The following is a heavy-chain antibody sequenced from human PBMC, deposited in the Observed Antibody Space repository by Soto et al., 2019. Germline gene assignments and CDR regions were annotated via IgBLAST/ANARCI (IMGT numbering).Heavy chain of an antibody. J-gene: IGHJ3*02. CDR3: ATWFPIPYSSSPIDAFDI. V-gene: IGHV1-24*01. CDR1: GYTLTELS. CDR2: FDPEDGET. Sequence: ASVKVSCKVSGYTLTELSMHWVRQAPGKGLEWMGGFDPEDGETINAQKFQGRVTMTEDTSTDTAYMEMSSLRSEDTAVYYFATWFPIPYSSSPIDAFDIWGQGTMVTVS. D-gene: IGHD6-6*01.